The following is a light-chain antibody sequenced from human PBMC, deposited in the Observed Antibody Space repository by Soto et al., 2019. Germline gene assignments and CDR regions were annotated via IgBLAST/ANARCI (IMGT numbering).Light chain of an antibody. CDR1: QSISSK. CDR3: QQYNSWPPMYT. V-gene: IGKV3-15*01. J-gene: IGKJ2*01. Sequence: EIVMTQSPGTLSVSPGERATLSCRASQSISSKLVWYQQKPGQAPRLLIYGASTRATGIPARFSGSGSGTEFTLTISSLQSEDFAVYYCQQYNSWPPMYTFGQGTKLEIK. CDR2: GAS.